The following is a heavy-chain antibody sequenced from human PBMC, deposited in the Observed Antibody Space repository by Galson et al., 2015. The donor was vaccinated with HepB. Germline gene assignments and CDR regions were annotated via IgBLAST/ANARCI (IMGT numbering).Heavy chain of an antibody. V-gene: IGHV4-59*08. CDR2: IDYSGST. Sequence: SETLSLTCTVSGDSIDTFYWNWIRRPPGKGLEWIGYIDYSGSTNYNPSLKSRLTISIDTSNNQFSLNLRFVTAADTAVYYCARHYDVLTGYYQSLDYYYYYGMDVWGQGTTVTVSS. D-gene: IGHD3-9*01. CDR1: GDSIDTFY. CDR3: ARHYDVLTGYYQSLDYYYYYGMDV. J-gene: IGHJ6*02.